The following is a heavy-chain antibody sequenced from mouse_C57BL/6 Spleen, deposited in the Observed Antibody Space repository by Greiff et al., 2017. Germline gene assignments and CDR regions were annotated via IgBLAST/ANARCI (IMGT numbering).Heavy chain of an antibody. J-gene: IGHJ4*01. Sequence: QVQLQQSGAELVRPGASVKLSCKASGYTFTDYYINWVKQRPGQGLEWIARIYPGSGNTYYNEKFKGKATLTAEKYSSSAYMQLSSLTSEDSAVYVCARGDDGYHYYAMDYWGQGTSVTVSS. CDR1: GYTFTDYY. V-gene: IGHV1-76*01. CDR2: IYPGSGNT. CDR3: ARGDDGYHYYAMDY. D-gene: IGHD2-3*01.